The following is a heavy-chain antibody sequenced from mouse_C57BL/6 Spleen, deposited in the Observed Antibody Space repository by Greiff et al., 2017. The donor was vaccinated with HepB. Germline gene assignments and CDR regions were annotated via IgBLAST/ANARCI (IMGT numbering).Heavy chain of an antibody. D-gene: IGHD4-1*01. CDR1: GYTFTDYY. V-gene: IGHV1-26*01. CDR3: ARPANWDVGFAY. Sequence: VQLQQSGPELVKPGASVKISCKASGYTFTDYYMNWVKQSHGKSLEWIGDINPNNGGTSYNQKFKGKATLTVDKSSSTAYMELRSLTSEDSAVYYCARPANWDVGFAYWGQGTLVTVSA. CDR2: INPNNGGT. J-gene: IGHJ3*01.